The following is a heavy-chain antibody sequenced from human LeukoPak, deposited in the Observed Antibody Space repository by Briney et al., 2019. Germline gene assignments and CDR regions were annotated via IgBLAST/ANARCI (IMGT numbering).Heavy chain of an antibody. V-gene: IGHV4-59*01. CDR2: IYYSGST. D-gene: IGHD3-3*01. Sequence: SETLSLTYTVSGGSISSYYWSWIRQPPGKGLEWIGYIYYSGSTNYNPSLKSRVTISVDTSKNQISLKLSSVTAADTAVYYCARVFWVPNYYYYYMDVRGKGTTVTVSS. CDR1: GGSISSYY. J-gene: IGHJ6*03. CDR3: ARVFWVPNYYYYYMDV.